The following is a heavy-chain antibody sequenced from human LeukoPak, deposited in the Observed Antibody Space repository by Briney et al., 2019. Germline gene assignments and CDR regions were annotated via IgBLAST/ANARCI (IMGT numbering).Heavy chain of an antibody. CDR1: GGSISSYY. CDR3: ARHNTAAGTPYYFDY. Sequence: SETLSLTCTVSGGSISSYYWSWIRQPPGKGLEWIGYIYYSGSTNYNPSLKSRVTISVDTSKNQFSLKLSSVTAADTAVYYCARHNTAAGTPYYFDYWGQGTLVTVSS. CDR2: IYYSGST. D-gene: IGHD6-13*01. J-gene: IGHJ4*02. V-gene: IGHV4-59*01.